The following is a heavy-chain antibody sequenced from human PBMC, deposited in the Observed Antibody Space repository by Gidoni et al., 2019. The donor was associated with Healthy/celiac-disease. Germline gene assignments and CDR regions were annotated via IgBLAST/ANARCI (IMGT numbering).Heavy chain of an antibody. J-gene: IGHJ4*02. CDR3: AREVGKDY. CDR1: GFTFSSYS. CDR2: ISSSSSYI. V-gene: IGHV3-21*01. D-gene: IGHD1-26*01. Sequence: EVRLVELGGGWVKPGGSVRLSRPASGFTFSSYSRNWVRQAPGKGLEWVSTISSSSSYIYYADSVKGRFTISRDNAKNSLYLQMTSLKAEDTAVYYCAREVGKDYWGQGTLVTVSS.